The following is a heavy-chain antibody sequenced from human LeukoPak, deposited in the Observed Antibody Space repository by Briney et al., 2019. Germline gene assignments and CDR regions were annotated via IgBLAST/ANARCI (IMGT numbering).Heavy chain of an antibody. Sequence: SETLSLTCTVSGGSISSNSYYWSWIRQPAGKGLEWIGRIYTSGSTNYNPSLKSRVTISLDKSKNQFSLKLSSVTAADTAVYYCARLGYYGSGSLVDYFDYWGQGTLVTVSS. CDR3: ARLGYYGSGSLVDYFDY. D-gene: IGHD3-10*01. CDR2: IYTSGST. CDR1: GGSISSNSYY. J-gene: IGHJ4*02. V-gene: IGHV4-61*02.